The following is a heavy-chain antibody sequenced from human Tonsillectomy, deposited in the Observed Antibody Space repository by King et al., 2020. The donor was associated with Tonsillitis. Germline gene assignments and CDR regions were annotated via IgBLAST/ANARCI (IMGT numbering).Heavy chain of an antibody. CDR3: ARGYDEAGGYYFGY. CDR2: ISYDGSNK. Sequence: VQLVESGGGVVQPGRSLRLSCAASGFTFSSYGMHWVRQDPGKGLEWVAVISYDGSNKYYAESVKGRFTISRDNSKNTLYLQMNSLRAEDTAVYYCARGYDEAGGYYFGYWGQGTLVTVSS. D-gene: IGHD3-16*01. V-gene: IGHV3-33*05. CDR1: GFTFSSYG. J-gene: IGHJ4*02.